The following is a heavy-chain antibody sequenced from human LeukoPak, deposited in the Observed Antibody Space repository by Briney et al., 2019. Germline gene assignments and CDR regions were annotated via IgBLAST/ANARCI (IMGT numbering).Heavy chain of an antibody. J-gene: IGHJ4*02. CDR1: GFTFSSYG. CDR3: ARENGYKVFDY. CDR2: ISYDGSNR. V-gene: IGHV3-30*03. Sequence: GGSLRLSCAASGFTFSSYGMHWVRQAPGKGLEWVAVISYDGSNRYYADSVKGRFTISRDTSKNTLYLQMDSLRAEDTAVYYCARENGYKVFDYWGQGTLVTVSS. D-gene: IGHD5-24*01.